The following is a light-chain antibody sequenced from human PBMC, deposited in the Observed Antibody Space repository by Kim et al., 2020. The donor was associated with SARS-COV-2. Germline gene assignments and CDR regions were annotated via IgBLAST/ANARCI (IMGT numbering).Light chain of an antibody. CDR2: DAS. Sequence: VSPGEKAAPSCRASQGVRSNLAWYQQKLGQAPRLLIYDASTRATGIPARFSGSGSGTEFTLTISSLQSEDFAVYYCQQYNNWPLTFGGGTKVEIK. V-gene: IGKV3-15*01. J-gene: IGKJ4*01. CDR3: QQYNNWPLT. CDR1: QGVRSN.